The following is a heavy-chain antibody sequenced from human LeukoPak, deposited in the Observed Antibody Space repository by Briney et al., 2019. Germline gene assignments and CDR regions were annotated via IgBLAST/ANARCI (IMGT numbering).Heavy chain of an antibody. J-gene: IGHJ3*02. Sequence: SSETLSLTCAVSDDSFSSHYWPWIRQPPGKGLEWIGYISYIGSTNYNPSLKSRVTISIDTSKNQFSLKLSSVTAADTAVYYCARDLVTVTKGFDIWGQGTMISVSS. D-gene: IGHD4-17*01. CDR2: ISYIGST. CDR1: DDSFSSHY. CDR3: ARDLVTVTKGFDI. V-gene: IGHV4-59*11.